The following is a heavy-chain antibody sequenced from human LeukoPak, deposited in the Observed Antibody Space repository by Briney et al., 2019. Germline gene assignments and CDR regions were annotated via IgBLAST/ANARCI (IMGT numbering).Heavy chain of an antibody. D-gene: IGHD3-10*01. CDR3: ARGGYSYGSGGFDY. CDR1: GGSISSSSYY. CDR2: IYYSGST. Sequence: PSETLSLTCTVSGGSISSSSYYWGWIRQPPGKGLEWIGSIYYSGSTYYNPSLKSRVTISVDTSKNQFSLKLSSVTAADTAVYYCARGGYSYGSGGFDYWGQGTLVTVSS. V-gene: IGHV4-39*01. J-gene: IGHJ4*02.